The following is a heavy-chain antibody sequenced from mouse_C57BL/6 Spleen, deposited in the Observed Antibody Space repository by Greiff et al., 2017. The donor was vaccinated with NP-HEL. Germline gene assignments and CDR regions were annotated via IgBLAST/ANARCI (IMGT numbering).Heavy chain of an antibody. D-gene: IGHD1-1*01. Sequence: EVQLVESGEGLVKPGGSLKLSCAASGFTFSSYAMSWVRQTPEQRLEWVAYISSGGDYIYYADTVKGRFTISRDNARNTLYLQMSSLKSEDTAMYYCTREGNYYGRAWFAYWGQGTLVTVSA. CDR3: TREGNYYGRAWFAY. J-gene: IGHJ3*01. CDR1: GFTFSSYA. V-gene: IGHV5-9-1*02. CDR2: ISSGGDYI.